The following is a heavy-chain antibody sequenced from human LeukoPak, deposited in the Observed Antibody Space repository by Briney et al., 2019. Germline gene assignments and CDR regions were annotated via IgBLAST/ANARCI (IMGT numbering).Heavy chain of an antibody. D-gene: IGHD4-23*01. CDR1: AFAFSTYN. J-gene: IGHJ4*02. V-gene: IGHV3-48*02. CDR2: ISTGSSTT. Sequence: PGGSLRLSCAASAFAFSTYNMNWVRQAPEKGLEWVSYISTGSSTTYYADSVKGRFTISRDNVENSLYLQMNSLRDEDTAVYYCARVAAGYSVNYFDYWGQGTLVTVSS. CDR3: ARVAAGYSVNYFDY.